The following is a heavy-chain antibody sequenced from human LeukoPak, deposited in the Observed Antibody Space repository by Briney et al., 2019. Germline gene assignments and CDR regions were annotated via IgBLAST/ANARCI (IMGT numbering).Heavy chain of an antibody. CDR2: ISYDGSNK. D-gene: IGHD1-1*01. CDR3: AGERYAGYYFDS. J-gene: IGHJ4*02. Sequence: GGSLRLSCAASGFTFSSYSMNWVRQAPGKGLEWVAVISYDGSNKYYADSVKGRFTISRDNSKNTLYLQMNSLRAEDTAVYYCAGERYAGYYFDSWGQGTLSPSPQ. V-gene: IGHV3-30*03. CDR1: GFTFSSYS.